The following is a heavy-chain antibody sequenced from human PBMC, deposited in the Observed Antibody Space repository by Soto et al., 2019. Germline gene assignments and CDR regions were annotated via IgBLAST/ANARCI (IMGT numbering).Heavy chain of an antibody. J-gene: IGHJ5*02. CDR1: GGSISSYY. CDR3: ARHHES. Sequence: SETLSLICTVSGGSISSYYWSWIRQPPGKGLEWIGYIYYSGSTNYNPSLKSRVTISVDTSKNQFSLKLSSVTAADTAVYYCARHHESWGQGTLVTVSS. V-gene: IGHV4-59*08. CDR2: IYYSGST.